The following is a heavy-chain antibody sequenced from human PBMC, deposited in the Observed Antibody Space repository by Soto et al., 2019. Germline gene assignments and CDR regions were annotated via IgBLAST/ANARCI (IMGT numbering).Heavy chain of an antibody. CDR1: GFSLSTSGVG. Sequence: SGPTLVNPTQTLTLTCTFSGFSLSTSGVGVGWIRQPPGKALEWLALIYWDDDKRYRPSLKSRLSITKDTSKNQVVLTMTNVDPVGTATYYCAHNYFYYSPGDYWGQGTLVTVSS. J-gene: IGHJ4*02. CDR2: IYWDDDK. V-gene: IGHV2-5*02. CDR3: AHNYFYYSPGDY. D-gene: IGHD3-10*01.